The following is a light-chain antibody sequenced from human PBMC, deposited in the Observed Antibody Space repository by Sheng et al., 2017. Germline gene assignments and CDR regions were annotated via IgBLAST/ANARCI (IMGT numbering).Light chain of an antibody. CDR2: DVS. Sequence: QSALTQPASVSGSPGQSITISCTGTSSDVGGYNYVSWYQQHPGKAPKLMIYDVSNRPSGVSSRFSGSKSGNTASLTISGLQAEDEADYYCISYTTSNTLVFGTGTKVTVL. J-gene: IGLJ1*01. V-gene: IGLV2-14*01. CDR3: ISYTTSNTLV. CDR1: SSDVGGYNY.